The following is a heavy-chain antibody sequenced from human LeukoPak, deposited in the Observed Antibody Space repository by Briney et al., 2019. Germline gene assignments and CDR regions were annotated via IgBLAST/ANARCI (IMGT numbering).Heavy chain of an antibody. V-gene: IGHV1-18*04. CDR1: GYTFTHHG. D-gene: IGHD3-22*01. CDR3: ARDPSNSSGYHAHSDS. CDR2: ISCYNGDT. Sequence: GASVKVSCKASGYTFTHHGISWVRQAPGQGLEWMGWISCYNGDTMYAQNVQGRVTMTTDTSTRTAYIELRSLSSDDTAMYYCARDPSNSSGYHAHSDSWGQGTPVTVSS. J-gene: IGHJ4*02.